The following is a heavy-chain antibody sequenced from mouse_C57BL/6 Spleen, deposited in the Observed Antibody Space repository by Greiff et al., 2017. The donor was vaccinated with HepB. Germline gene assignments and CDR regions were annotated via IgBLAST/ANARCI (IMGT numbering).Heavy chain of an antibody. CDR1: GYTFTSYD. CDR2: IYPRDGST. J-gene: IGHJ3*01. V-gene: IGHV1-85*01. CDR3: ARRDDYYGSPAWFAY. D-gene: IGHD1-1*01. Sequence: QVHVKQSGPELVKPGASVKLSCKASGYTFTSYDINWVKQRPGQGLEWIGWIYPRDGSTKYNEKFKGKATLTVDTSSSTAYMELHSLTSEDSAVYVCARRDDYYGSPAWFAYWGQGTLVTVSA.